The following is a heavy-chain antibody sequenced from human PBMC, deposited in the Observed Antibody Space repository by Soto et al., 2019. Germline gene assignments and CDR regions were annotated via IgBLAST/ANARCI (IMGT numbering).Heavy chain of an antibody. J-gene: IGHJ4*02. CDR3: ARCSPTIFGVVIISSGPPDY. CDR1: GFTFSSYG. Sequence: GGSLRLSCAASGFTFSSYGMHWVRQAPGKGLEWVAVIWYDGSNKYYADSVKGRFTISRDNSKNTLYLQMNSLRAEDTAVYYCARCSPTIFGVVIISSGPPDYWGQGTLVAVSS. D-gene: IGHD3-3*01. V-gene: IGHV3-33*01. CDR2: IWYDGSNK.